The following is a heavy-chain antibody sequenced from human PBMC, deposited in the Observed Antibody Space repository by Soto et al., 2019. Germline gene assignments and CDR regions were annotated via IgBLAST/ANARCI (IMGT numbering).Heavy chain of an antibody. V-gene: IGHV4-31*03. CDR1: GGSISSGGYY. Sequence: PSETLSLTGTVSGGSISSGGYYWSWIRQHPGKCLEWIGYMYYIGSTYYDPSLKSRVTISVDTSKNQFSLKLSSVTAADTATYYSARARKKTCFXNYLMDVWGQGATVTVSS. CDR2: MYYIGST. D-gene: IGHD3-16*01. CDR3: ARARKKTCFXNYLMDV. J-gene: IGHJ6*02.